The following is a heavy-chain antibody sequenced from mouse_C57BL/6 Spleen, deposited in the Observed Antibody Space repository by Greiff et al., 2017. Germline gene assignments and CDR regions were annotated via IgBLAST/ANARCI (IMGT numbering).Heavy chain of an antibody. D-gene: IGHD2-3*01. V-gene: IGHV5-17*01. CDR3: ARTMVTTGAMDY. CDR1: GFTFSDYG. Sequence: EVNVVESGGGLVKPGGSLKLSCAASGFTFSDYGMHWVRQAPEKGLEWVAYISSGSSTIYYADTVKGRFTISRDNAKNTLFLQMTSLRSEDTAMYYCARTMVTTGAMDYWGQGTSVTVSS. CDR2: ISSGSSTI. J-gene: IGHJ4*01.